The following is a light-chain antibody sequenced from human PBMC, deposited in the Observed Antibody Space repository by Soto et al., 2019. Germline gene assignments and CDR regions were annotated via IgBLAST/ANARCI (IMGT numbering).Light chain of an antibody. CDR1: QNVGKY. Sequence: DIQMTQSPSTLSASVGDRVIITCRASQNVGKYLAWYQQRPGKAPKGLISKASTLESGAPSRFSGSGSGTEFTLTISSLQPEDVATYYCQHFDNLPFTFGPGTKVDIK. CDR3: QHFDNLPFT. J-gene: IGKJ3*01. CDR2: KAS. V-gene: IGKV1-5*03.